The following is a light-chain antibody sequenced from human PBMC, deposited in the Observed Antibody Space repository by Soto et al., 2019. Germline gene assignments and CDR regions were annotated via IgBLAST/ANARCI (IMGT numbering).Light chain of an antibody. CDR2: GAS. CDR1: QSVSGSY. J-gene: IGKJ5*01. Sequence: EIVLTHSPGPLSFSPGERATLSCSASQSVSGSYLAWYQQKPGQAPRRLIYGASSRATGIPDRFSGSGSGTDFTLTISRLEPEDFAVYYCQQYGSSPITFGQGTRLEI. V-gene: IGKV3-20*01. CDR3: QQYGSSPIT.